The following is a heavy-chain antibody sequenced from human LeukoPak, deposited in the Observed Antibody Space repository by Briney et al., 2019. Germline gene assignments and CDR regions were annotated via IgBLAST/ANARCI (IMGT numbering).Heavy chain of an antibody. CDR1: GFTFSSYW. CDR2: INSDGSST. CDR3: ARGGNYYGSGSYYNPDY. D-gene: IGHD3-10*01. J-gene: IGHJ4*02. V-gene: IGHV3-74*01. Sequence: GRSLRLSCAASGFTFSSYWMHWVRQAPGKGLVWVSRINSDGSSTSYADSVKGRFTTSRDNAKNTLYLQMNSLRAEDTAVYYCARGGNYYGSGSYYNPDYWGQGTLVTVSS.